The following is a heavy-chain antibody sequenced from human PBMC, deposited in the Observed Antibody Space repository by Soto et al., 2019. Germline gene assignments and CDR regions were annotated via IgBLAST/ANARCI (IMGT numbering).Heavy chain of an antibody. D-gene: IGHD2-2*01. J-gene: IGHJ4*02. CDR1: GYTFTSYG. CDR3: ARDSPKSVVVPAAMNY. Sequence: ASVKVSCKASGYTFTSYGISWVRQAPGQGLEWIGWISAYNGNTNYAQKLQGRVTMTTDTSTSTAYMELRSLRSDDTAVYYCARDSPKSVVVPAAMNYWGQGTLVTVSS. CDR2: ISAYNGNT. V-gene: IGHV1-18*01.